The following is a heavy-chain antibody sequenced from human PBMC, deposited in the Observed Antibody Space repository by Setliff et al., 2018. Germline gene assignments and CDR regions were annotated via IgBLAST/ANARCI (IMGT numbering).Heavy chain of an antibody. J-gene: IGHJ5*02. CDR3: ARGYCSSSGCFFAGWFDP. CDR2: IDHSGNT. D-gene: IGHD2-2*01. Sequence: SETLSLTCAVSDGSFSGYYWSWIRQPPGKGLEWIGEIDHSGNTNYNPSLKSRVTIFVDTSKNQFSLKLNSVTAADMAVYYCARGYCSSSGCFFAGWFDPWGQGTLVTVSS. CDR1: DGSFSGYY. V-gene: IGHV4-34*01.